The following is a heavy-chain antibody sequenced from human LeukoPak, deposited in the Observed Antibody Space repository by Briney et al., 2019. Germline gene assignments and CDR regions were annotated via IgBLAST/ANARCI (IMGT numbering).Heavy chain of an antibody. V-gene: IGHV3-74*01. J-gene: IGHJ3*02. CDR2: INSDGSTT. CDR1: GFTFSSYW. CDR3: ARRSAAKDAFDI. Sequence: GGSLRLSCAASGFTFSSYWMHWVRQAPGKGLVWVSRINSDGSTTSYADPVKGRFTISRDNAKNTLFLQMNSLRAEDTAVYCCARRSAAKDAFDIWGQGTMVTVSS. D-gene: IGHD6-25*01.